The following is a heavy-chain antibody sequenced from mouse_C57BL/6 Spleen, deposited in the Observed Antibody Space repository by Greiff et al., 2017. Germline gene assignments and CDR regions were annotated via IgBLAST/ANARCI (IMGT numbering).Heavy chain of an antibody. J-gene: IGHJ3*01. D-gene: IGHD2-3*01. CDR1: GFNIKDYY. V-gene: IGHV14-2*01. CDR3: ARNDGYYSAWFAY. Sequence: EVLLQQSGAELVKPGASVKLSCTASGFNIKDYYMHWVKQRTEQGLEWIGRIDPEDGETKYALKFQGKATITADTSTNTAYLQLSSLTSEDTAVYYCARNDGYYSAWFAYWGQGTLVTVSA. CDR2: IDPEDGET.